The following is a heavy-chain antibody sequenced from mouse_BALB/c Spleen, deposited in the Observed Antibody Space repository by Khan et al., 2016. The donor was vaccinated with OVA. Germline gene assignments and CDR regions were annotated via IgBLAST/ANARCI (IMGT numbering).Heavy chain of an antibody. CDR2: IWAGGGK. Sequence: VQLQESGPDLVAPSQSLSITCTVSGFSLTDYAVSWIRQPPGKGLEWLGVIWAGGGKYYISVLKSRLRISKGNSNSKGLLKVSSLQTENTDMYYYDKDPPYYGMDYWGQGTTVTVSS. J-gene: IGHJ4*01. CDR3: DKDPPYYGMDY. CDR1: GFSLTDYA. V-gene: IGHV2-6-5*01.